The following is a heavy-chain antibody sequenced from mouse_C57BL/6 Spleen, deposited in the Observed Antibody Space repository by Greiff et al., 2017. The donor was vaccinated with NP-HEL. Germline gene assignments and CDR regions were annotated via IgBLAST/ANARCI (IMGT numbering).Heavy chain of an antibody. CDR2: IYPGDGDT. V-gene: IGHV1-80*01. D-gene: IGHD1-1*02. CDR1: GYAFSSYW. Sequence: QVQLQQSGAELVKPGASVKISCKASGYAFSSYWMNWVKQRPGKGLEWIGQIYPGDGDTNYNGKFKGKATLTADKSSSTAYMQLSSLTSEDSAVYFCARGKKTNYGANFDYWGQGTTLTVSS. CDR3: ARGKKTNYGANFDY. J-gene: IGHJ2*01.